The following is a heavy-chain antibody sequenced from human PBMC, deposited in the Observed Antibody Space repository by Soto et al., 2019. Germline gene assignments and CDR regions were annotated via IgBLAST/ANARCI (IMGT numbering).Heavy chain of an antibody. V-gene: IGHV3-30*18. Sequence: QVQLVESGGGVVQPGRSLRLSCAASGFTFSSYGMHWVHQAPGKGLEWVAVISYDGSTKYYADSVKGRFTISRDNSKNTLYLQMNSLSAEDKAVYFCENARAFNVLWDFDYWGQGTLVTVSS. CDR2: ISYDGSTK. CDR1: GFTFSSYG. D-gene: IGHD2-2*01. CDR3: ENARAFNVLWDFDY. J-gene: IGHJ4*02.